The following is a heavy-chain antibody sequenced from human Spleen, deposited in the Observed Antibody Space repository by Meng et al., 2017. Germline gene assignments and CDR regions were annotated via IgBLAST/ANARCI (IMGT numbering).Heavy chain of an antibody. D-gene: IGHD1-26*01. CDR2: IFHIGST. CDR3: ARVDRYSGTYFDY. Sequence: QVQLQESGPGLVKPSGTLSLTCAVSGDSVSGSNWWSWVRQPPGKGLEWIGGIFHIGSTNYNPSLKTRVAISVDRSKNQFSLKLTSVTAADTAVYYCARVDRYSGTYFDYWGHGALVTVSS. V-gene: IGHV4-4*02. CDR1: GDSVSGSNW. J-gene: IGHJ4*01.